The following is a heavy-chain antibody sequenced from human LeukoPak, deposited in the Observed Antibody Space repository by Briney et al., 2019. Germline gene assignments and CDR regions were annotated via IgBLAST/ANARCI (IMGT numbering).Heavy chain of an antibody. Sequence: GGSLRLSCAASGFTFDDYAMHWVRQAPGKGLEWVSGISWNSGSIGYADSVKGRFTISRDNSKNTLYLQMNSLRAEDTAVYYCARVRDGDDGPFDYWGQGTLVTVSS. CDR2: ISWNSGSI. J-gene: IGHJ4*02. CDR3: ARVRDGDDGPFDY. V-gene: IGHV3-9*01. D-gene: IGHD4-17*01. CDR1: GFTFDDYA.